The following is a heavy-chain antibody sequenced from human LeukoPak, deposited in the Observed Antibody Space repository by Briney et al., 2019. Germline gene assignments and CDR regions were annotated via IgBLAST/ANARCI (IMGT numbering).Heavy chain of an antibody. CDR2: IYDSENE. Sequence: SETLSLTCTVSGSSIDTVAFYWGWVRQPPEKGLEWIGTIYDSENEFHNPSLNTRVTISADTSKNQFSLKLNSVTAADTAIYYCARQISDYYYYYMDVWGEGITVTVPS. J-gene: IGHJ6*03. CDR3: ARQISDYYYYYMDV. CDR1: GSSIDTVAFY. D-gene: IGHD2/OR15-2a*01. V-gene: IGHV4-39*01.